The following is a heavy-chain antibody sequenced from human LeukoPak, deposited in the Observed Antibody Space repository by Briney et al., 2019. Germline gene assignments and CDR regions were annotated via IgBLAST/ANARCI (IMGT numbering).Heavy chain of an antibody. V-gene: IGHV2-70*04. Sequence: SGPALVDPTAPLTLTCTFSGFSLSTSGMRVSWIRQPPEKALEWLAHSEWDDDKFYSTSLKTRLTISKDTSKNPVVLTMTNMDPVDTATYYCARSYMVRGVSFDYWGQGTLVTVSS. CDR2: SEWDDDK. D-gene: IGHD3-10*01. J-gene: IGHJ4*02. CDR1: GFSLSTSGMR. CDR3: ARSYMVRGVSFDY.